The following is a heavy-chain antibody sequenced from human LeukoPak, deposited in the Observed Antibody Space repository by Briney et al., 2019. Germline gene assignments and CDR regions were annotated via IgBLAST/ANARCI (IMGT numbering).Heavy chain of an antibody. D-gene: IGHD2-15*01. Sequence: GGSLRLSCAVSGFTFSRDSMNWVRQAPGKGLEWVSYINGGGSPIYYADSVRGRFTNSRDNAKNSLYLQMNSLRAEDTAVYYCVRDNPRCCGVVPANIDDYWGQGTLVTVSS. J-gene: IGHJ4*02. CDR3: VRDNPRCCGVVPANIDDY. CDR1: GFTFSRDS. V-gene: IGHV3-48*01. CDR2: INGGGSPI.